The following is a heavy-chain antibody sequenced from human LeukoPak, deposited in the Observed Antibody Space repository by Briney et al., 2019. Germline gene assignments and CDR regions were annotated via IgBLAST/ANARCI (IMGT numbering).Heavy chain of an antibody. CDR3: AILGCSGGSCYSGG. CDR1: GYTFTSYG. J-gene: IGHJ4*02. V-gene: IGHV1-18*01. Sequence: EASVTVSCKASGYTFTSYGISWVRQAPGQGLEWMGWISAYNGNTNYAQKLQGRVTMTTDTSTSTAYMELRSLRSDDTAVYYCAILGCSGGSCYSGGWGQGTLVTVSS. D-gene: IGHD2-15*01. CDR2: ISAYNGNT.